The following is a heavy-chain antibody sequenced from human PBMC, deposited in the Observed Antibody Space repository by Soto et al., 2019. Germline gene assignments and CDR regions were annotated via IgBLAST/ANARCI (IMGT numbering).Heavy chain of an antibody. CDR1: GGSFSGYY. V-gene: IGHV4-34*01. Sequence: PSETLSLTCAVYGGSFSGYYWSWIRQPPGKGLEWIGEINHSGSTNYNPSLKSRVTISVDTSKNQFSLKLSSVTAADTAVYYCARQPSPYGGNSGGSGGAFDIWGQGTMVTVSS. J-gene: IGHJ3*02. D-gene: IGHD3-10*01. CDR2: INHSGST. CDR3: ARQPSPYGGNSGGSGGAFDI.